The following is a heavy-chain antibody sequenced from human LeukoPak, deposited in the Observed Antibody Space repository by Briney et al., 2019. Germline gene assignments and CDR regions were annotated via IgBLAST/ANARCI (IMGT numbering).Heavy chain of an antibody. CDR2: ISGSGGST. J-gene: IGHJ5*02. CDR1: GFTFSSYA. CDR3: AKDLVSSSFNWFDP. Sequence: GGSLRLSCAASGFTFSSYAMSWVRQAPGKGLEWVSAISGSGGSTYYADSVKGRFTISRDNSKNALYLQMNSLRAEDTAVYYCAKDLVSSSFNWFDPWGQGTLVTVSS. D-gene: IGHD6-13*01. V-gene: IGHV3-23*01.